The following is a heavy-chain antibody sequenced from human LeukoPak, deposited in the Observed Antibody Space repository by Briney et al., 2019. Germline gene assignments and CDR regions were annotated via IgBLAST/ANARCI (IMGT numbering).Heavy chain of an antibody. CDR2: ISAYNGST. J-gene: IGHJ6*02. V-gene: IGHV1-18*01. Sequence: ASVKVSCKASGYTFTRYGMSWVRQAPGQGLEWMGWISAYNGSTNYAQKFQGRGTMTRDTSTSTAYMELRSLRSDDTAVHYCASDGVWFRELRSDQYYYGMDVWGQRPTLPVSS. D-gene: IGHD3-10*01. CDR3: ASDGVWFRELRSDQYYYGMDV. CDR1: GYTFTRYG.